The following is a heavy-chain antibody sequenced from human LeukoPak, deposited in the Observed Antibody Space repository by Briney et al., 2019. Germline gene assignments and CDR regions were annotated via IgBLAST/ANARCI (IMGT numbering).Heavy chain of an antibody. V-gene: IGHV1-2*02. CDR1: GYTFTGYY. CDR2: INPNSGGT. CDR3: APSSSSWKYYFDY. Sequence: ASVKVSCKASGYTFTGYYMHWVRQAPGQGLEWMGWINPNSGGTNYAQKLQGRVTMTRDTSISTAYMELSRLRSDDTAVYYCAPSSSSWKYYFDYWGQGTLVTVSS. D-gene: IGHD6-13*01. J-gene: IGHJ4*02.